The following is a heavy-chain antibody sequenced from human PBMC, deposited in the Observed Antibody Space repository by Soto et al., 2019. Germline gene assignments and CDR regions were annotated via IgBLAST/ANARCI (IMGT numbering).Heavy chain of an antibody. J-gene: IGHJ4*02. CDR1: GFFFRDFG. CDR2: ISGGGGRST. Sequence: GGSLRLSCVASGFFFRDFGMHWVRQAPGKGLEWVSAISGGGGRSTYYADSVKGRFTLSRDDSKNTLYLQMNSLRAEDTAVYYCARTSGSPDYWGQGTLVTVSS. D-gene: IGHD1-26*01. CDR3: ARTSGSPDY. V-gene: IGHV3-23*01.